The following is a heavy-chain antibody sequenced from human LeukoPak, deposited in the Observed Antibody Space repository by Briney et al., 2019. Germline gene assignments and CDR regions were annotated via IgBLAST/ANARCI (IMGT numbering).Heavy chain of an antibody. J-gene: IGHJ4*02. CDR2: IKQDGNEK. V-gene: IGHV3-7*01. Sequence: SGGSLRLSCAASGFTFRTYWMSWVRQAPGKGLEWVANIKQDGNEKYYVDSVKGRFTISRDNAKNSLYLQMNSLRAEDTAVYYCARDRVVVPAAYPNGFDYWGQGTLVTVSS. CDR3: ARDRVVVPAAYPNGFDY. D-gene: IGHD2-2*01. CDR1: GFTFRTYW.